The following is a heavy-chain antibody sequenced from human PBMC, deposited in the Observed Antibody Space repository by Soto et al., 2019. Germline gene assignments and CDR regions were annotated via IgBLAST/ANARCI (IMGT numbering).Heavy chain of an antibody. Sequence: QVQMVECGGGVVQPGRSLRLSYAASGFTFSSYGVHWVRQAPGNGLEWVAVISYDGSNKYYADSVKGRFTISRDNSKNTLYLQKNSLRAEDSAVYYCAKSPIGVVPAAISAFDDCGQGTLVTVSS. CDR3: AKSPIGVVPAAISAFDD. V-gene: IGHV3-30*18. D-gene: IGHD2-2*01. J-gene: IGHJ4*02. CDR1: GFTFSSYG. CDR2: ISYDGSNK.